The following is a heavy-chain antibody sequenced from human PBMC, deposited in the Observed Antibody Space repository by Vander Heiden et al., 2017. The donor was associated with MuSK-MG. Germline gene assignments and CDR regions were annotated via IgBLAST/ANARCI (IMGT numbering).Heavy chain of an antibody. Sequence: EVQLVESGGGVVKPGGSLRLSCAASGFTFSSYSMNWVRQAPGKGLEWVSSISTSSSYIYYADAGKGRFTISRDNAKNPLYLQMNSLRAEDTAVYYCAADCPYGGNPYYFDYWGQGTLVTISS. CDR2: ISTSSSYI. D-gene: IGHD4-17*01. CDR3: AADCPYGGNPYYFDY. J-gene: IGHJ4*02. CDR1: GFTFSSYS. V-gene: IGHV3-21*03.